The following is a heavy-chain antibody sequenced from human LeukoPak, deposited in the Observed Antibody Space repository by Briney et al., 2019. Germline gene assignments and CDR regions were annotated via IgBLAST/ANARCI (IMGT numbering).Heavy chain of an antibody. D-gene: IGHD2-15*01. Sequence: SETLSLTCAVYGGSFSGYYWSWIRQPPGKGLEWIGEINHSGSTNYNPSLKSRVTISVDTSKNRFSLKLSSVTAADTAVYYCARARRYCSGGSCPYMDVWGKGTTVTISS. V-gene: IGHV4-34*01. CDR3: ARARRYCSGGSCPYMDV. CDR1: GGSFSGYY. CDR2: INHSGST. J-gene: IGHJ6*03.